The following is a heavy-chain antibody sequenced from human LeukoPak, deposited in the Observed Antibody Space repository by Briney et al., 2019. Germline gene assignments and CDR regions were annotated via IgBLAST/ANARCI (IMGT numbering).Heavy chain of an antibody. J-gene: IGHJ6*03. CDR1: GYTFTGYY. V-gene: IGHV1-2*02. CDR2: INPNSGGT. CDR3: ARAPSWYYYMDV. Sequence: ASVKVSCKASGYTFTGYYMHWVRQAPGQGLEWMGWINPNSGGTNYAQKFQGRVIMTRDTSISTAYMELSRLRSDDTAVYYCARAPSWYYYMDVWGKGTTVTVSS.